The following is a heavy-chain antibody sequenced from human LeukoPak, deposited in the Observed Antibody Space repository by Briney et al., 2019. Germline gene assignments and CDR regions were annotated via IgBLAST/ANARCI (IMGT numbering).Heavy chain of an antibody. Sequence: LSGGSLRLSCTASGFTFGDYAMSWFRQAPGKGLEWVGFIRSKAYGGTTEYAASVKGRFTISRDDSKSIAYLQMNSLKTEDTAVYYCTRYRETWFGELRFDYWGQGTLVTVS. D-gene: IGHD3-10*01. CDR2: IRSKAYGGTT. V-gene: IGHV3-49*03. J-gene: IGHJ4*02. CDR3: TRYRETWFGELRFDY. CDR1: GFTFGDYA.